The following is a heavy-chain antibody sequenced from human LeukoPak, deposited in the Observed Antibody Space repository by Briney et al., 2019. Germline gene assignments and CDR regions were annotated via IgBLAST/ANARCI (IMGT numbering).Heavy chain of an antibody. CDR3: ATFSGSGWYSRNWFDP. CDR2: IYYIGST. V-gene: IGHV4-39*07. D-gene: IGHD6-19*01. J-gene: IGHJ5*02. Sequence: SETLSLTCTVSGGSISSSSYYWGWIRQPPGEGLEWIGSIYYIGSTYYNPSLKSRVIISIDTSKNQFSLKLSSVTAADTAVYYCATFSGSGWYSRNWFDPWGQGTLVTVSS. CDR1: GGSISSSSYY.